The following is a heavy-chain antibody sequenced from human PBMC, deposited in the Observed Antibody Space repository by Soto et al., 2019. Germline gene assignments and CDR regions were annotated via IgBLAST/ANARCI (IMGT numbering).Heavy chain of an antibody. Sequence: GESLKISCKGSGYSFTSYWISWARQMPGKGLEWMGRIDPSDSYTNYSPSFQGHVTISADKSISTAYLQWSSLKASDTAMYYCARHVATYYYYGMDVWGQGTKVTVSS. D-gene: IGHD2-15*01. CDR1: GYSFTSYW. J-gene: IGHJ6*02. CDR2: IDPSDSYT. V-gene: IGHV5-10-1*01. CDR3: ARHVATYYYYGMDV.